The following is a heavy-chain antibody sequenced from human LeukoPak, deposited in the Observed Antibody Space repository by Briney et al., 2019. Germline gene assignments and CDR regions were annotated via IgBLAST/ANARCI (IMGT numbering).Heavy chain of an antibody. J-gene: IGHJ4*02. D-gene: IGHD5-18*01. CDR2: TYPGDSNT. Sequence: GESLKISCKGSGYSFTNNWIGWVRQMPGKGLEWMGITYPGDSNTRYSPSFQGQVTISADKSISSAYLQWSSLKASDTAMYYCVRLEAHTAIFDYWGQGTLVTVSS. CDR1: GYSFTNNW. V-gene: IGHV5-51*01. CDR3: VRLEAHTAIFDY.